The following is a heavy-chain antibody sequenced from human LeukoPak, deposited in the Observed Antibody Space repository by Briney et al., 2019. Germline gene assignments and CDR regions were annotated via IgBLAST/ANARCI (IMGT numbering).Heavy chain of an antibody. V-gene: IGHV1-3*03. Sequence: VSVKVSCKASGYTFTSYAMHWVRHAPGQRLEWMGWINAGNGNTKYSQEFQGRVTITRDTSASTAYMELSSLRSEDMAVYYCVRYRAKTGYEIAAAGYFDYWGQGTLVTVSS. D-gene: IGHD6-13*01. CDR3: VRYRAKTGYEIAAAGYFDY. J-gene: IGHJ4*02. CDR2: INAGNGNT. CDR1: GYTFTSYA.